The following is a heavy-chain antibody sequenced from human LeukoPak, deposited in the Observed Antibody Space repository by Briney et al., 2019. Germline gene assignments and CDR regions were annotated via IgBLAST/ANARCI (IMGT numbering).Heavy chain of an antibody. J-gene: IGHJ4*02. CDR1: GFTFSDAW. Sequence: GRSLRLSCAASGFTFSDAWMSWVRQTPGKGLGCVGRMKSNTDGGTTDFAAPVKGRFTISRDDSENALYLQMNSLKTEDTAVYYCTTQLLYEHNFDYWGQGTLVTVSS. CDR3: TTQLLYEHNFDY. CDR2: MKSNTDGGTT. D-gene: IGHD2-2*02. V-gene: IGHV3-15*01.